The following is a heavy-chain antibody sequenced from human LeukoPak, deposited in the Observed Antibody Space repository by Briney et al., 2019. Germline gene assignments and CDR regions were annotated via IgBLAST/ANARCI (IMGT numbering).Heavy chain of an antibody. CDR3: ARAHVAPGLIFDS. Sequence: GGSLRLSCAASGFTFSSYWMNWVRQTPGKGLEWVASIKQDGSERKYVDSVKGRFTVSRDNAENSLSLQMSSLRGEDTGLYYCARAHVAPGLIFDSWGQGTQVTVSA. D-gene: IGHD6-13*01. V-gene: IGHV3-7*01. CDR2: IKQDGSER. CDR1: GFTFSSYW. J-gene: IGHJ4*02.